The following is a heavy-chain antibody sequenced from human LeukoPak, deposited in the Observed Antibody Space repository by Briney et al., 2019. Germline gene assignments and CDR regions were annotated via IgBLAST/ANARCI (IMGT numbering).Heavy chain of an antibody. CDR2: MNPNSGNT. Sequence: ASVKVSCKASGYTFTSYDINWVRQATGQGLEWMGWMNPNSGNTGYAQKFQGRVTMTRNTSISTAYMELSSLRYEDTAVYYCARAVKYCSGGSCYFYFDYWGQGTLVTVSS. CDR3: ARAVKYCSGGSCYFYFDY. J-gene: IGHJ4*02. CDR1: GYTFTSYD. V-gene: IGHV1-8*01. D-gene: IGHD2-15*01.